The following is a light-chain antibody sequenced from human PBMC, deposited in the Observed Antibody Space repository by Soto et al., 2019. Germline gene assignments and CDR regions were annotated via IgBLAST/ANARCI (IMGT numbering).Light chain of an antibody. J-gene: IGKJ5*01. V-gene: IGKV3-15*01. CDR1: QSVRGN. CDR3: QQYNNWPFIT. Sequence: EIVFTQSPATLSLSPGERATLSCRASQSVRGNLAWYQQKPGQSPRLLIYGASSRATGIPARFSGSGSGTEFTLTISSLQSEDFAVYYCQQYNNWPFITFGQGTRLEI. CDR2: GAS.